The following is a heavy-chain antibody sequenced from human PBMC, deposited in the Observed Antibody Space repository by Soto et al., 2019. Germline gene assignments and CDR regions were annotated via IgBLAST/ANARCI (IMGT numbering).Heavy chain of an antibody. V-gene: IGHV3-23*01. D-gene: IGHD6-19*01. CDR1: GFTFSSYA. J-gene: IGHJ4*02. Sequence: GVSPRLSFAASGFTFSSYAMSWVRQAPGKGLEWVSAISGSGGSTYYADSVKGRFTISRDNSKNTLYLQMNSLRAEDTAVYYCAKDPSIAVAGHDYWGQGTLVTVSS. CDR2: ISGSGGST. CDR3: AKDPSIAVAGHDY.